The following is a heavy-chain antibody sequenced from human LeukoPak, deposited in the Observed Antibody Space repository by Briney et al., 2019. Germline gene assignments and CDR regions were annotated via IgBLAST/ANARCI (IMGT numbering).Heavy chain of an antibody. CDR2: IIPLLPTT. J-gene: IGHJ3*01. CDR1: GGRFTSNA. CDR3: ARVEGGGGSLDL. Sequence: GASVKVSCKASGGRFTSNAITWVRQAPGQGLEWMGRIIPLLPTTIYAQKFRDRVTITADRSPGTAYMELSSLRSDDTALYYCARVEGGGGSLDLWGQGTMVTVSS. D-gene: IGHD3-16*01. V-gene: IGHV1-69*04.